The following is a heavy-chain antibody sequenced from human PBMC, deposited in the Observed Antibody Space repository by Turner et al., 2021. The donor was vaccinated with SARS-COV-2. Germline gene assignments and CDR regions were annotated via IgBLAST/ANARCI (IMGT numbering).Heavy chain of an antibody. CDR1: FSCYS. CDR2: ISYDGSYK. CDR3: ARARNYSSSWYGVDVPFDP. Sequence: FSCYSMHWVRQAPGKGLEWVAVISYDGSYKYYADSVKGRFTISRDNSKNTLYLQMNSLRAEDTAVYYCARARNYSSSWYGVDVPFDPWGQGTLVTVSS. J-gene: IGHJ5*02. D-gene: IGHD6-13*01. V-gene: IGHV3-30-3*01.